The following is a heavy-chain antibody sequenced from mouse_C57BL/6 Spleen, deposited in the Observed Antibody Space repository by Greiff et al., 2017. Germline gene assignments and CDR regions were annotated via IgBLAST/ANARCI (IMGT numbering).Heavy chain of an antibody. CDR3: ARSGDGYSYWYFDG. CDR1: GYTFTSYW. Sequence: QVQLQQPGAELVMPGASVKLSCKASGYTFTSYWMHWVKQRPGQGLEWIGEIDPSDSYTNYNQKFKGKSTLTVDKSSSTAYMQLSSLTSEDSAVYYCARSGDGYSYWYFDGWGTGTTVTVSS. J-gene: IGHJ1*03. D-gene: IGHD2-3*01. CDR2: IDPSDSYT. V-gene: IGHV1-69*01.